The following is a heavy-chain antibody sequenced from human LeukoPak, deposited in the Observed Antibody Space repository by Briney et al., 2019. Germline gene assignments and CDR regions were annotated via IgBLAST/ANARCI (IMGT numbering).Heavy chain of an antibody. CDR1: GNYW. CDR2: INSDGSWT. CDR3: VSFYETY. Sequence: GGSLRLSCAASGNYWMHWVRQAPGEGLVWVSHINSDGSWTGYADSVKGRFTISKDNAKNTVYLQMNNLRAEDTAVYYCVSFYETYWGRGTLVTVSS. V-gene: IGHV3-74*01. D-gene: IGHD2-2*01. J-gene: IGHJ4*02.